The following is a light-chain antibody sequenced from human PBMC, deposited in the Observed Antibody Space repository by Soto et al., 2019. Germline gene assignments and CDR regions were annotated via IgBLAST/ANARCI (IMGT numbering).Light chain of an antibody. CDR1: SGSIASNY. Sequence: NFMLTQPHSVSESPGKTVTISCTRSSGSIASNYVQWYQQRPGSAPTTVIYEDKQRPSGVPDRFSGSTYGSSNSASLTISGLQTEDEADYYCQSYDSSTVVFGGGTKLTVL. CDR3: QSYDSSTVV. CDR2: EDK. J-gene: IGLJ2*01. V-gene: IGLV6-57*04.